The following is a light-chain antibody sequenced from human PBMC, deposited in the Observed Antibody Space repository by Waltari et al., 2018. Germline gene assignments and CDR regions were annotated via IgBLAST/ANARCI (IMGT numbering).Light chain of an antibody. CDR1: NIGSKR. V-gene: IGLV3-21*02. Sequence: SYVLTQPPSVSVAPGQTARITCEGSNIGSKRVHWYQQKSGQAPLLAVYDDNDRPSGIPGGFAGSNSGNTATLTISRVAAGDEADYYCHLWDSSTDHWVFGGGTRLTVL. CDR2: DDN. CDR3: HLWDSSTDHWV. J-gene: IGLJ3*02.